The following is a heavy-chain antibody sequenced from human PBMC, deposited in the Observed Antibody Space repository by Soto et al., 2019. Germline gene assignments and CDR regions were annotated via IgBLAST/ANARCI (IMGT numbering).Heavy chain of an antibody. CDR1: GGSITSSY. V-gene: IGHV4-59*01. Sequence: LSLTFTVSGGSITSSYWSWIRRPPGKGLEWIAYIYDTGISGYTPSTSYNPSLKSRVTMSVDTSKSQFSLKLTSVTAADTAVYYCARGEDAFFYYGLDVWGQGITVTVSS. J-gene: IGHJ6*02. CDR2: IYDTGISGYTPST. CDR3: ARGEDAFFYYGLDV.